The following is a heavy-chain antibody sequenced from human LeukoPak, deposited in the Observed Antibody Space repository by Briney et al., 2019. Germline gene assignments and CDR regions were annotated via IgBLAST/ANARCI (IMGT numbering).Heavy chain of an antibody. CDR3: ASLDYYDSSGYYRGWYYYGMDV. CDR1: GYTFTSYY. CDR2: INPSGGST. Sequence: GASVKVSCKASGYTFTSYYMHWVRQAPGQGLEWMGIINPSGGSTSYAQKFQGRVTITADESTSTAYMELSSLRSEDTAVYYCASLDYYDSSGYYRGWYYYGMDVWGQGTTVTVSS. J-gene: IGHJ6*02. V-gene: IGHV1-46*01. D-gene: IGHD3-22*01.